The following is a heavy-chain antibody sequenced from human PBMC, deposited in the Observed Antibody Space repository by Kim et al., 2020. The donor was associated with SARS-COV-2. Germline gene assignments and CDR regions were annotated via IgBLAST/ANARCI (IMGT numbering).Heavy chain of an antibody. J-gene: IGHJ5*02. CDR2: IKQDGSEK. CDR1: GLTFSSYW. D-gene: IGHD6-13*01. CDR3: AREDIAATFADP. V-gene: IGHV3-7*01. Sequence: GGSLRLSCAASGLTFSSYWMSWVRQAPGKGLEWVANIKQDGSEKYYVDSVKGRFTISRDNAKNTLYLQMNSLRAEDTAVYYCAREDIAATFADPWGQGT.